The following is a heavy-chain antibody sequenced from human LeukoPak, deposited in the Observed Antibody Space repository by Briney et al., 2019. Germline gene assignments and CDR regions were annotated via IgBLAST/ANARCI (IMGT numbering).Heavy chain of an antibody. J-gene: IGHJ4*02. D-gene: IGHD3-22*01. Sequence: GGSLRLSCAASGFTFSSYWMSWVRQAPGKGLEWVSVIYSGGSTYYADSVKGRFTISRDNSKNTLYLQMNSLRAEDTAVYYCARGGYYYDSSGYYSPFDYWGQGTLVTVSS. CDR3: ARGGYYYDSSGYYSPFDY. CDR2: IYSGGST. V-gene: IGHV3-66*01. CDR1: GFTFSSYW.